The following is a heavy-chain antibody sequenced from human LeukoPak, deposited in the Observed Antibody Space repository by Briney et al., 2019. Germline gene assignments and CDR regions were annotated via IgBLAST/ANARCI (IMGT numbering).Heavy chain of an antibody. Sequence: GGSLRLSCAASGFTFSSYGMHWVRQAPGKGLEWVAVISYDGSNKYYADSVKGRFTISRDNSMNTLYLQMNSLRAEDTAVYYCAKDSGFRESSGWLAHFDYWGQGTLVTVSS. CDR1: GFTFSSYG. CDR3: AKDSGFRESSGWLAHFDY. CDR2: ISYDGSNK. J-gene: IGHJ4*02. D-gene: IGHD6-19*01. V-gene: IGHV3-30*18.